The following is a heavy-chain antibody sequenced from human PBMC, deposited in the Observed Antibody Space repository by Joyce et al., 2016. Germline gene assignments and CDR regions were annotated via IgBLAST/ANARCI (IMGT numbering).Heavy chain of an antibody. V-gene: IGHV4-31*03. CDR2: IFYSGFT. CDR1: GGSISSGGYH. CDR3: MRDAHPGSYSRKDTFDI. J-gene: IGHJ3*02. D-gene: IGHD3-10*01. Sequence: QVQLQESGPGLVKPSQTLSLTCTVSGGSISSGGYHWTWIRQHPEKGLEYIGYIFYSGFTFYNPSLKSRATISIDTSKNHFSLKLSSVSAADTAVYYCMRDAHPGSYSRKDTFDIWGQGTTVTVSS.